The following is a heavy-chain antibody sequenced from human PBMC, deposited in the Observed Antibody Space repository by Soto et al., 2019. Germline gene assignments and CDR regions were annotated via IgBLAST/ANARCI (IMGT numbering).Heavy chain of an antibody. D-gene: IGHD3-10*01. J-gene: IGHJ4*02. CDR1: GFTFTSYA. Sequence: SGGSLRLSCAASGFTFTSYAMSWVRQAPGKGLEWVSAISGSGGSTYYADSVKGRFTISRDNSKNTLYLQMNSLRAEDTALYYCAKDHGVRGVTFDYWGQGTLVTVSS. CDR3: AKDHGVRGVTFDY. V-gene: IGHV3-23*01. CDR2: ISGSGGST.